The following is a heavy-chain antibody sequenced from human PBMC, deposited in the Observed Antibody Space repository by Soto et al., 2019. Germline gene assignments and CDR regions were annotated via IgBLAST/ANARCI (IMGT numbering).Heavy chain of an antibody. D-gene: IGHD3-3*01. J-gene: IGHJ6*02. Sequence: PGGSLRLSCAASGFTFSSYGMHWVRQAPGKGLEWVAVISYDGSNKYYADSVKGRFTISRDNSKNTLYLQMNSLRAEDTAVYYCARETYYDFWSGPYYGMDVWGQGTTVPVSS. CDR3: ARETYYDFWSGPYYGMDV. CDR1: GFTFSSYG. CDR2: ISYDGSNK. V-gene: IGHV3-30*03.